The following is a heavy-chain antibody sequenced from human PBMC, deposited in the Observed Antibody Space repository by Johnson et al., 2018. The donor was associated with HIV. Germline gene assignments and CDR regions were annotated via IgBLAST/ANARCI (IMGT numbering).Heavy chain of an antibody. CDR1: GFTFSTYA. J-gene: IGHJ3*02. CDR2: IYSGGST. CDR3: ARDRIRSSHAFDI. V-gene: IGHV3-23*03. Sequence: VQLVESGGGLVQPGRSLRLSCAASGFTFSTYAMSWVRQAPGRGLEWVSVIYSGGSTYYADSVKGRFTISRDNAKNSLYLQINSLRAEDTAWYYCARDRIRSSHAFDIWGQGTMVTVSS. D-gene: IGHD6-6*01.